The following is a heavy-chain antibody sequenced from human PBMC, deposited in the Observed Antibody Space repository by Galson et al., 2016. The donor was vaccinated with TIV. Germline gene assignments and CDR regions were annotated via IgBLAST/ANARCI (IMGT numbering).Heavy chain of an antibody. Sequence: SLSLSWAAAGFTFSSHGMPWVRQAPGKGLGGVATISYEGRNQNYATSVKGRFTISRDNSKNTLYLQMNSLRTEDTAVYYCATERGYDSSVFGAFDIWGQGTKVTVSS. CDR1: GFTFSSHG. J-gene: IGHJ3*02. D-gene: IGHD3-22*01. V-gene: IGHV3-30*03. CDR2: ISYEGRNQ. CDR3: ATERGYDSSVFGAFDI.